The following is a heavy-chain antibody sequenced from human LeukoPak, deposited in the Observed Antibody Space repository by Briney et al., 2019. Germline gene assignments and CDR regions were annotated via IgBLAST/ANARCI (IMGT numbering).Heavy chain of an antibody. D-gene: IGHD3-10*01. V-gene: IGHV1-46*01. CDR3: ARDLTMVRGAPPNDY. CDR1: GYTFTSYY. CDR2: INPSGGST. J-gene: IGHJ4*02. Sequence: ASVKVSCKASGYTFTSYYMHWVRQAPGQGLEWMGIINPSGGSTSYAQKFQGRVTITADKSTSTAYMELSSLRSEDTAVYYCARDLTMVRGAPPNDYWGQGTLVTVSS.